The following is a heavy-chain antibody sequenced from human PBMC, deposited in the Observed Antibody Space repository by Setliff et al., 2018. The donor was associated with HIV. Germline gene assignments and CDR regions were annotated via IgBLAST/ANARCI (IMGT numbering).Heavy chain of an antibody. CDR3: TREGRGDPAMATTRIDY. D-gene: IGHD1-1*01. CDR1: GDSISSGSYF. J-gene: IGHJ4*02. CDR2: IYYTGFA. Sequence: PAETLSLTCSVSGDSISSGSYFWGWIRQTPGKGLEWIGIIYYTGFAYYNPSLKSRVTISLDTSKTHFFLNLTSVTDADTAVYFCTREGRGDPAMATTRIDYWGQGKLVTVSS. V-gene: IGHV4-39*02.